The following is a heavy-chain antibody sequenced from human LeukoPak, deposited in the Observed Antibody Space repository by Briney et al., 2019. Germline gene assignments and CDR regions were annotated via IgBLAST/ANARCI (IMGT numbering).Heavy chain of an antibody. CDR3: ARTYCGGDCRGYYYHYYMDV. CDR2: IYHNGRT. D-gene: IGHD2-21*02. CDR1: GGSISSYY. V-gene: IGHV4-59*01. J-gene: IGHJ6*03. Sequence: PSETLSLTCTVSGGSISSYYWSWIRQPPGKGLDWIGFIYHNGRTDYNPSLKSRVTISADTSKNQFSLRLSSVTAADTAVYYCARTYCGGDCRGYYYHYYMDVWGKGTTVTISS.